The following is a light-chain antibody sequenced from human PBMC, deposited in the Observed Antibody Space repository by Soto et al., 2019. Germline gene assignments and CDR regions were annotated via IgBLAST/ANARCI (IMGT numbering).Light chain of an antibody. CDR1: SSDVGAHNF. Sequence: SALTQPASVSGSHGQGITISCSGSSSDVGAHNFVSWYQHHPGKAPKLMIYEVSNRPSGVSNRFSGSKSGNTASLTISGLQAEDEADYYCNSYTSSNTYVFGSGTKVTVL. CDR2: EVS. J-gene: IGLJ1*01. V-gene: IGLV2-14*01. CDR3: NSYTSSNTYV.